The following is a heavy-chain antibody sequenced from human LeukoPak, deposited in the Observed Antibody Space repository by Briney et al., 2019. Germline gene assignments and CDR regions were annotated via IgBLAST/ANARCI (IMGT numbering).Heavy chain of an antibody. V-gene: IGHV1-3*01. Sequence: ASVKVSCKASGYTFTSYAMHWVRQAPGQRLEWMGWINAGNGNTKYSQKFQGRVTITRDASASTAYMELSSLRSEDTAVYYCARGYCTNGVCSMGYWGQGTLVTVSS. J-gene: IGHJ4*02. CDR2: INAGNGNT. CDR3: ARGYCTNGVCSMGY. D-gene: IGHD2-8*01. CDR1: GYTFTSYA.